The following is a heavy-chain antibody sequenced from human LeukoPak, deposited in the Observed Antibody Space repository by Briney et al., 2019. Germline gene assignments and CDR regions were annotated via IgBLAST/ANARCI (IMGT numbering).Heavy chain of an antibody. CDR3: ARERRHYYDNSSFTDY. CDR2: IKQDGSEK. CDR1: GFIFSNYW. Sequence: GGSLRLSCAASGFIFSNYWMSWVCQAPGKGLEWVANIKQDGSEKYSVDSVKGRFTISRDNAENSIYLQMNSLRAEDTAVYYCARERRHYYDNSSFTDYWGQGTLVTVSS. J-gene: IGHJ4*02. D-gene: IGHD3-22*01. V-gene: IGHV3-7*05.